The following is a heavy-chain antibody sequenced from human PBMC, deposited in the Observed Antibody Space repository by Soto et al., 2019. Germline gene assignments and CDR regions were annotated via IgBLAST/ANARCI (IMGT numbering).Heavy chain of an antibody. V-gene: IGHV3-23*01. CDR1: GFTFTNYA. CDR3: AKDPDDYRNSVFDY. D-gene: IGHD4-4*01. J-gene: IGHJ4*02. CDR2: SSGSGSGGST. Sequence: EVQLLESGGGVVQPGGSLRLSCAASGFTFTNYAMTWVRQAPGKGLEWVSISSGSGSGGSTNYADSAKGRFTISRDNSKNTLYLQMNSLRVEDTAVSYCAKDPDDYRNSVFDYWGQGTLVTVSS.